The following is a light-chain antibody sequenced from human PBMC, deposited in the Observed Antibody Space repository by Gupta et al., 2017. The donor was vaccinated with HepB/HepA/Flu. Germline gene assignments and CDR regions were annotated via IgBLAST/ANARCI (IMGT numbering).Light chain of an antibody. CDR1: ILEVKV. CDR3: QVWDTNSDHPGV. J-gene: IGLJ2*01. CDR2: DDS. Sequence: SYVLTQPPSVSVAPGKTPGLPVGEVILEVKVSTGTSRPGQAPVLVVYDDSDRPSGIPERFSGSNSGNTATLTISRVEAGDEADYYCQVWDTNSDHPGVFGGGTKLTVL. V-gene: IGLV3-21*03.